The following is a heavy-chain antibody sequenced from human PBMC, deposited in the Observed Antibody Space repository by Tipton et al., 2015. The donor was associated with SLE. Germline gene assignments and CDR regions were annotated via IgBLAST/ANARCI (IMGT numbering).Heavy chain of an antibody. Sequence: SLRLSCAASGFTFSSYGMHWVRQAPGKGLEWVAFIRYDGSNKYYADSVKGRFTISRDNSKNTLYLQMNSLIAEDTAVYYCAMANVLRRSGELPSFDYWGQATLVTVSS. CDR2: IRYDGSNK. CDR3: AMANVLRRSGELPSFDY. V-gene: IGHV3-30*02. D-gene: IGHD3-10*01. J-gene: IGHJ4*02. CDR1: GFTFSSYG.